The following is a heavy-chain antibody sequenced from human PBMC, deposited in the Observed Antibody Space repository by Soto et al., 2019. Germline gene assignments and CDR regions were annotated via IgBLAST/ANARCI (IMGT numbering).Heavy chain of an antibody. CDR3: VRGSRDYSDSSGFEY. V-gene: IGHV3-48*03. CDR2: TSGSGSTI. Sequence: PGGALLVSCETSVFTFGIYEMNWVRQAPGKGLEWVSHTSGSGSTIYYADFLKGRFTIYRDNAKNSLYLQMNSLRAEDTAVYYCVRGSRDYSDSSGFEYWGQGTLVTVSS. J-gene: IGHJ4*02. CDR1: VFTFGIYE. D-gene: IGHD3-22*01.